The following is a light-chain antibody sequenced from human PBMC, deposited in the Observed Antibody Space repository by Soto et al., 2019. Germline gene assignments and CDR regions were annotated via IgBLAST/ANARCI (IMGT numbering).Light chain of an antibody. Sequence: QSVLTQPASVSGSPGRSITISCTGTSSDVGSYNLVSWYQQHPGKAPKLMIYEGSKRPSGVSNRFSGSKSGNTASLTISGLQAEDEADYYCCSYAGSSTYYVFGTG. CDR1: SSDVGSYNL. V-gene: IGLV2-23*01. CDR2: EGS. CDR3: CSYAGSSTYYV. J-gene: IGLJ1*01.